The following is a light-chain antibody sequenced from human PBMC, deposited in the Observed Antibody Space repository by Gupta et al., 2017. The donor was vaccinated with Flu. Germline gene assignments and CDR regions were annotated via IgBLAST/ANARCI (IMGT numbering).Light chain of an antibody. V-gene: IGKV3D-20*01. J-gene: IGKJ4*01. Sequence: EVVLTQSPATLSLSPGDRATFSCGAGQSVSNRYLAWFQQKPGLAPRLLIYDASSRSTGIPDRFSGGGSGTDFTLTINRLEPENFAVSHCQQFGRSHPTFGGGTKLEIK. CDR1: QSVSNRY. CDR3: QQFGRSHPT. CDR2: DAS.